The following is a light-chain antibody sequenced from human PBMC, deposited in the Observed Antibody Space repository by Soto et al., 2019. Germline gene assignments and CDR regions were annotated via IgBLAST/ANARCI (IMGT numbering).Light chain of an antibody. J-gene: IGLJ1*01. CDR1: SSDVGGYNY. CDR3: SSYTSSSPYV. Sequence: QSALTQPASVSGSPGQSITISCTGTSSDVGGYNYVSWYQQYPGKAPKLMIYDVSNRPSGVSNRFSGSKSGNTASLTISGLQAEDEADYYCSSYTSSSPYVFGTGNKLTVL. V-gene: IGLV2-14*01. CDR2: DVS.